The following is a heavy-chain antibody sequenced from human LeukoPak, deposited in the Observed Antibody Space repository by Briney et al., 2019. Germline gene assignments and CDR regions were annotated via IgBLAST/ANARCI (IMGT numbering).Heavy chain of an antibody. CDR2: IYSGGST. CDR1: GFTVSSNY. J-gene: IGHJ4*02. V-gene: IGHV3-53*01. CDR3: ARVNSDYWSIYWY. D-gene: IGHD4-11*01. Sequence: PGGSLRLSCAASGFTVSSNYMSWVRQAPGKGLEWVSVIYSGGSTYYADSVKGRFTISRDNSKNTLYLQMNSLRAEDTAVYYCARVNSDYWSIYWYWGQGTLVTVSS.